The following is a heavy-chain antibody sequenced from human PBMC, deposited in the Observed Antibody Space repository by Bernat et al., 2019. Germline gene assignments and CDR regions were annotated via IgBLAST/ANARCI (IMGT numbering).Heavy chain of an antibody. CDR2: ISWNSGSI. CDR1: GFTFDDYA. CDR3: AKDIHPPDYYDSSGYEGPFDY. J-gene: IGHJ4*02. V-gene: IGHV3-9*01. Sequence: EVQLVESGGGLVQPGRSLRLSCAASGFTFDDYAMHWVRQAPGKGLEGVSGISWNSGSIGYADAVKRRFTISRENAKNSLYLPMNSLRAEDTALYYCAKDIHPPDYYDSSGYEGPFDYGGQGTLVTVAS. D-gene: IGHD3-22*01.